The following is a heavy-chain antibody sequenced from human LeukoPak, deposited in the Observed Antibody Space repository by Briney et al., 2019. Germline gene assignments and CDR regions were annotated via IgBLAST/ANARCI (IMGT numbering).Heavy chain of an antibody. Sequence: GGSLRPSCAASGFTFSSYWMSWVRQAPGKGLGWVANIKQDGSQKDYVDSVKGRFTISRDNAKNSLYLQMNSLRDEDTAVYYCARVRMRAAFDYWGQGTLVTVSS. CDR2: IKQDGSQK. CDR3: ARVRMRAAFDY. D-gene: IGHD2-15*01. V-gene: IGHV3-7*01. J-gene: IGHJ4*02. CDR1: GFTFSSYW.